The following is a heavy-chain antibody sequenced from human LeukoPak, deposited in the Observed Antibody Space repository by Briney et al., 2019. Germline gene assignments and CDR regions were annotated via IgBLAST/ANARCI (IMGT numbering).Heavy chain of an antibody. CDR2: INWNGDST. CDR3: ARRESTYQNYYYFYYMDV. CDR1: GFTFDDYG. Sequence: GGSLRLSCAASGFTFDDYGMSWVRQAPGMGLEWVSGINWNGDSTSYADSVKGRFTISRDNAKNSLYLQMNSLRAEDTALYYCARRESTYQNYYYFYYMDVWGKGTTVTVS. V-gene: IGHV3-20*04. J-gene: IGHJ6*03.